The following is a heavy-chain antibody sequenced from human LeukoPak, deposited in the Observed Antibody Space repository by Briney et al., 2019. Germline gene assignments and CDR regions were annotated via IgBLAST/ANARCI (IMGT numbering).Heavy chain of an antibody. D-gene: IGHD6-19*01. CDR3: ARQGYKSGWYPTFDF. CDR2: VYYAGIT. J-gene: IGHJ4*02. V-gene: IGHV4-59*01. CDR1: GDSIGTYY. Sequence: KTSETLSLTCTVSGDSIGTYYWRWIRRPPGKGLEWIGHVYYAGITDYNPSLQSRVTISVDPSRNQLSLKLNSVTAADTAVYYCARQGYKSGWYPTFDFWGPGTQVIVSS.